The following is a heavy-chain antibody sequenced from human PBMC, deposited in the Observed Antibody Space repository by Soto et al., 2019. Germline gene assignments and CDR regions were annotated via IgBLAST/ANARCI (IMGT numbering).Heavy chain of an antibody. D-gene: IGHD3-10*01. J-gene: IGHJ6*03. CDR2: ISGSGGST. CDR1: GFTFSSYA. V-gene: IGHV3-23*01. Sequence: GSLRLSCAASGFTFSSYAMSWVRQAPGKGLEWVSAISGSGGSTYYADSVKGRFTISRDNSKNTLYLQMNSLRAEDTAVYYCAKDLITMVRGVIIDYYYYMDVWGKGTTVTVSS. CDR3: AKDLITMVRGVIIDYYYYMDV.